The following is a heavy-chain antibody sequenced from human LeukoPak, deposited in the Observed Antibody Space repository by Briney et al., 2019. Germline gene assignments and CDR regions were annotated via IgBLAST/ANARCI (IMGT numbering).Heavy chain of an antibody. J-gene: IGHJ5*02. CDR1: GFTFSSYE. Sequence: GGSLRLSCAASGFTFSSYEMNWVRQAPGKGLEWVSYISSSGSTIYYADSVKGRFTISRDNAKNSLYLQMNSLRAEDTAVYYCVRDHSGWSLDPWGQGTLVTVSS. V-gene: IGHV3-48*03. CDR2: ISSSGSTI. D-gene: IGHD6-19*01. CDR3: VRDHSGWSLDP.